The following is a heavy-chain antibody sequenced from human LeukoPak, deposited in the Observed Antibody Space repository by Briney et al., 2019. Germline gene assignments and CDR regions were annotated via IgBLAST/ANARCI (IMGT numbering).Heavy chain of an antibody. J-gene: IGHJ4*02. D-gene: IGHD3-10*01. V-gene: IGHV4-4*07. CDR3: AREHMARGVINR. CDR2: IYSGGST. Sequence: SETLSLTCTASGGSISNYYWSWIRQPAGKRLEWLGRIYSGGSTNYNPSLESRVTVSVDTSKNQFSLKLSSVTAADTAVYYCAREHMARGVINRWGQGALVTVSS. CDR1: GGSISNYY.